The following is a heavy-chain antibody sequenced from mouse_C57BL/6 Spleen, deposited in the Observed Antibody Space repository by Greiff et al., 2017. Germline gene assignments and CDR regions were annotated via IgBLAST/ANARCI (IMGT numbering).Heavy chain of an antibody. CDR2: IYPSDSET. CDR1: GYTFTSYW. J-gene: IGHJ1*03. V-gene: IGHV1-61*01. D-gene: IGHD1-1*01. CDR3: ARSLGHCDGSGYGYFDG. Sequence: QVQLQQPGAELVRPGSSVKLSCKASGYTFTSYWMDWVKQRPGQGLDWIGNIYPSDSETHYNQKFKDKATLTVDKSSSTAYMQLSSLTSEDSAVYYCARSLGHCDGSGYGYFDGWGTGTTVTVSS.